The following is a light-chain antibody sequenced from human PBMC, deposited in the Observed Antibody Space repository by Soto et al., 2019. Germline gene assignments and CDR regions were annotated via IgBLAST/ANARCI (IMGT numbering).Light chain of an antibody. Sequence: EIVLTQSPGTLSLSPGERATLSCRASQSVSSSYLAWYQQKPGQAPRLLIFGESSRATGIPDPFSGSGSGTDFSLTISRLEPEDFAVYYCQQYGRSFGQGTKVEIK. J-gene: IGKJ1*01. V-gene: IGKV3-20*01. CDR3: QQYGRS. CDR1: QSVSSSY. CDR2: GES.